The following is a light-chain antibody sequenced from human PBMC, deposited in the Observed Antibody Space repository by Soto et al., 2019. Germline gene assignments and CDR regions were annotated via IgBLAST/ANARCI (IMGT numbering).Light chain of an antibody. V-gene: IGLV2-14*03. J-gene: IGLJ2*01. CDR1: SSAVGGYNY. CDR2: DVA. CDR3: SSYTSSSTYVV. Sequence: QSALTQPASVSGSPGQSITISCTGTSSAVGGYNYVSWYQQHPGKAPQLIIYDVANRPSGVSNRFSGSKSGNTASLTISGLQAEDEADYYCSSYTSSSTYVVFGGGTKLTVL.